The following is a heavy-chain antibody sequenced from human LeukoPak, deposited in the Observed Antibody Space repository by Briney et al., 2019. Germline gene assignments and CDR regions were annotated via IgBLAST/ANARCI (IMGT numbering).Heavy chain of an antibody. J-gene: IGHJ3*02. CDR1: GGPINGSDW. Sequence: PSETLSLTCTVSGGPINGSDWWNWVRQPPGKGLEWIGEVSHSGTVNYNPSLKSRVAISVDESKNQISLKLTSVTAADTAVYYCARDGSFDCSGGSCYPEGAFDIWGQGTMVTVSS. CDR2: VSHSGTV. D-gene: IGHD2-15*01. CDR3: ARDGSFDCSGGSCYPEGAFDI. V-gene: IGHV4-4*02.